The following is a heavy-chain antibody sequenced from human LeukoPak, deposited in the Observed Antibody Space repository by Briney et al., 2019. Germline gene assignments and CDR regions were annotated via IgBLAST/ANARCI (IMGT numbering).Heavy chain of an antibody. Sequence: GGSLRLSCAVSGFTFSNYGMLWVRQGPGKGLEWVAYIQYDGSNKYYADSVKGRFTISRDNSKNTLYLQMNSLRAEDTAVYYCAKEYISTMIVVVPDAFDIWGQGTMVTVSS. CDR3: AKEYISTMIVVVPDAFDI. V-gene: IGHV3-30*02. D-gene: IGHD3-22*01. J-gene: IGHJ3*02. CDR2: IQYDGSNK. CDR1: GFTFSNYG.